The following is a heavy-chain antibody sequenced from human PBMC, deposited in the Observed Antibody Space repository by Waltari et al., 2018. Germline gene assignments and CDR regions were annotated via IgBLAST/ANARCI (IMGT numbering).Heavy chain of an antibody. CDR1: GFTFSSYW. Sequence: EVQLVESGGGLVQPGGSLSLSCAASGFTFSSYWMIWVRQAPGQGQEWVAHINQDGSEKSYVASVKGRFTISRDNAKQSLYLQMNSLRPDDTAIYYCARLRGANDWGQGTLVTVSS. CDR2: INQDGSEK. CDR3: ARLRGAND. V-gene: IGHV3-7*01. J-gene: IGHJ4*02. D-gene: IGHD3-10*01.